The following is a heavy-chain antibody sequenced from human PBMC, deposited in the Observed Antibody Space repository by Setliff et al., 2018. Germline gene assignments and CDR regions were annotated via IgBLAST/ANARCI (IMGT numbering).Heavy chain of an antibody. CDR2: ISAYNGYI. CDR3: ARDRKEIVVKPPAASLDY. Sequence: ASVKVSCKASGYIFTTYAMSWMRQAPGQGLEWMGWISAYNGYIVYAQKFQGRVTMTTDTSTTTAYMEVRSLRSDDTAVYYCARDRKEIVVKPPAASLDYWGQGTQVTVSS. J-gene: IGHJ4*02. CDR1: GYIFTTYA. D-gene: IGHD2-2*01. V-gene: IGHV1-18*01.